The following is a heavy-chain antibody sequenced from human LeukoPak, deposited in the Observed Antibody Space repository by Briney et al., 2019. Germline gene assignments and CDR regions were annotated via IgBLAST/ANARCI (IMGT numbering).Heavy chain of an antibody. CDR3: ARGSGS. Sequence: GGSLRLSWAASGFTFSTYEMNWVRQAPGKGLEWVSYISGSGSTIKYADSVKGRFTISRDNAKNSLYLQMNSLRADDTAVYYCARGSGSWGQGTLVTVSS. V-gene: IGHV3-48*03. D-gene: IGHD6-25*01. CDR2: ISGSGSTI. J-gene: IGHJ5*02. CDR1: GFTFSTYE.